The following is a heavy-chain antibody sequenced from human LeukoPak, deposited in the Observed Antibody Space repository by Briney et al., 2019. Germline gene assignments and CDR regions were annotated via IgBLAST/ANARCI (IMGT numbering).Heavy chain of an antibody. J-gene: IGHJ6*03. CDR3: ARTMIAKYYYYYYMDV. CDR2: IIPIFGTA. V-gene: IGHV1-69*05. CDR1: GGTFSSYA. D-gene: IGHD3-22*01. Sequence: SVKVSCKASGGTFSSYAISWVRQAPGQGLEWMGGIIPIFGTANYAQKFQGRVTITTDESTSTAYMELSSLRSEDTAVYYCARTMIAKYYYYYYMDVWGKGTTVAVSS.